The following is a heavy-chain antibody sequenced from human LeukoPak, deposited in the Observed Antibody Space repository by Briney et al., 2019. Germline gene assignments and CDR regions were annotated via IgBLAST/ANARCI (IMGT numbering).Heavy chain of an antibody. CDR1: GGTFSSYA. CDR3: ASTWYYYDSSVSGPYYYYGMDV. Sequence: GASVKVSCKASGGTFSSYAISWVRQAPGQGLEWMGGIIPIFGTANYAQKFQGRVTITADESTSTAYMELSSLRSEDTAVYYCASTWYYYDSSVSGPYYYYGMDVWGQGTTVTVSS. D-gene: IGHD3-22*01. CDR2: IIPIFGTA. J-gene: IGHJ6*02. V-gene: IGHV1-69*13.